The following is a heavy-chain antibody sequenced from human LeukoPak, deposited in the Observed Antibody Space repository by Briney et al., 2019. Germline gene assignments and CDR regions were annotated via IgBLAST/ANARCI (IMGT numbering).Heavy chain of an antibody. D-gene: IGHD3-10*01. J-gene: IGHJ6*03. CDR2: IYTSGST. CDR3: ARVGYHGSGPLYYMDV. Sequence: SETLSLTCTVSGGSISSYYWSWIRQPAGKGLEWIGRIYTSGSTNYNPSLKSRVTMSVDTSKNQFSLKLSSVTAADTAVYYCARVGYHGSGPLYYMDVWGKGTTVTVSS. CDR1: GGSISSYY. V-gene: IGHV4-4*07.